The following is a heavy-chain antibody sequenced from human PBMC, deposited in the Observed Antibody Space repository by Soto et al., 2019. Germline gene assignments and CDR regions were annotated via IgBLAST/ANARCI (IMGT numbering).Heavy chain of an antibody. CDR3: ARYIVVVVAAMYYYYGMDV. Sequence: EVQLVESGGGLVQPGGSLRLSCAASGFTVSSYWMSWVRQAPGKGLEWVANIKQEGSEKYYVDSVKGRFTISRDNAKNSLYLQMTSLRAEDTAVYYCARYIVVVVAAMYYYYGMDVWGQGTTVTVSS. CDR2: IKQEGSEK. J-gene: IGHJ6*02. CDR1: GFTVSSYW. D-gene: IGHD2-15*01. V-gene: IGHV3-7*01.